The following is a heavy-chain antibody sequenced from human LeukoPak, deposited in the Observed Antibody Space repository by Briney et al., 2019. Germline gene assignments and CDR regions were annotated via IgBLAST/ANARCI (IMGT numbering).Heavy chain of an antibody. V-gene: IGHV1-69*06. D-gene: IGHD3-10*01. J-gene: IGHJ6*02. CDR3: ARLRMVRGVIYYYGMDV. CDR2: IIPIFGTA. Sequence: SVKVSCKASGGTFSSYAISWVRQAPGQGLEWMGGIIPIFGTANYAQKFQGRVTITADKSTSTAYMELSSLRSEDTAVYYCARLRMVRGVIYYYGMDVWGQGTTVTVSS. CDR1: GGTFSSYA.